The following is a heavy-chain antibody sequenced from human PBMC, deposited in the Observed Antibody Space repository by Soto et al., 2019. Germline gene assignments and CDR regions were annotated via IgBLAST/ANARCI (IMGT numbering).Heavy chain of an antibody. D-gene: IGHD3-22*01. J-gene: IGHJ6*02. CDR3: ARLGASSYYDSSGSTSDYYGMDV. V-gene: IGHV1-2*02. CDR1: GYTFTGYY. Sequence: ASVKVSCKASGYTFTGYYMHWVRQAPGQGLEWMGWINPNSGGTNYAQKFQGRVTMTRDTSISTAYMELSRLRSDDTAVYYCARLGASSYYDSSGSTSDYYGMDVWGQGTKVTVSS. CDR2: INPNSGGT.